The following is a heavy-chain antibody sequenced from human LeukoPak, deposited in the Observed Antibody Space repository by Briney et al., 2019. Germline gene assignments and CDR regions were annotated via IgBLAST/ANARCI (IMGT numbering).Heavy chain of an antibody. CDR1: GFTFSSYA. D-gene: IGHD4-17*01. V-gene: IGHV3-30*04. Sequence: GRSLRLSCAASGFTFSSYAMHWVRQAPGKGLEWVAVISYDGSNKYYADSVKGRFTISRDNSKNTLYLQMNSLRAEDTAVYYCARDTVLYGDDGAHFQHWGQGTLVTVSS. J-gene: IGHJ1*01. CDR2: ISYDGSNK. CDR3: ARDTVLYGDDGAHFQH.